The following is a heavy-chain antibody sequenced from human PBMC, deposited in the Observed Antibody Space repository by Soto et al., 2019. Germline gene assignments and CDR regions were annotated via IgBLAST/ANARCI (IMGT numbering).Heavy chain of an antibody. CDR1: GFTFSSYA. J-gene: IGHJ4*02. CDR3: ARGTYSNYGTTFDY. CDR2: ISYDGSNK. D-gene: IGHD4-4*01. V-gene: IGHV3-30-3*01. Sequence: LRLSCAASGFTFSSYAMHWVRQAPGKGLEWVAVISYDGSNKYYADSVKGRFTISRDNSKNTLSLQMNSLRVEDTAVYYCARGTYSNYGTTFDYWGQETLVTVS.